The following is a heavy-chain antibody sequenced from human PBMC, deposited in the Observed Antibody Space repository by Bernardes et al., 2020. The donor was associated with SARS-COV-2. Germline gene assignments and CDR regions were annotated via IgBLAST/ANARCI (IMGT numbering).Heavy chain of an antibody. CDR3: ARGRGAVAPMDY. CDR2: ISSRSNTI. J-gene: IGHJ4*02. D-gene: IGHD1-26*01. V-gene: IGHV3-48*01. CDR1: GFSFSEYA. Sequence: GGSLRLSCEASGFSFSEYAMNWVRQAPGKGLERVSYISSRSNTIYVADTVKGRFAISRDNAKNSVYLEMNSLRAEDTAVYYCARGRGAVAPMDYWGQGTLVTVSS.